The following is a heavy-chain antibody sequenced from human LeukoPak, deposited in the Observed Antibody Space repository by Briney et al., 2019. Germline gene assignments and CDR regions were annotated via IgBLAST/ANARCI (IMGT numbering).Heavy chain of an antibody. CDR2: IYYSGST. D-gene: IGHD3-3*01. J-gene: IGHJ4*02. CDR1: GGSVSSGSYY. Sequence: SGTLSLTCTVSGGSVSSGSYYWSWIRQPPGKGLEWIGYIYYSGSTNYNPSLKSRVTISVDTSKNQFSLKLSSVTAADTAVYYCARDRTSNYDFWSGYYPPGMYYFDYWGQGTLVTVSS. V-gene: IGHV4-61*01. CDR3: ARDRTSNYDFWSGYYPPGMYYFDY.